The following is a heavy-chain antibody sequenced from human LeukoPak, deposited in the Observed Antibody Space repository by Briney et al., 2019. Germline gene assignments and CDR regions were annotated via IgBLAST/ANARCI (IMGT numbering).Heavy chain of an antibody. CDR3: TGGRSGTGYLFDY. V-gene: IGHV3-48*02. D-gene: IGHD1-1*01. CDR2: ISTSSSSI. J-gene: IGHJ4*02. Sequence: GGSLRLSCAASGFTFSSYNMNWVRQAPGKGLEWVSYISTSSSSIYYADSVKGRFTISRDNAKTSLYLQMNSQRDEDTAVYYCTGGRSGTGYLFDYWGQGTLVTVSS. CDR1: GFTFSSYN.